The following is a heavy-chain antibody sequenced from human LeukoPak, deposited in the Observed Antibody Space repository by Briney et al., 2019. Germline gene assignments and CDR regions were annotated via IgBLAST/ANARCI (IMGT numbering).Heavy chain of an antibody. CDR2: IYPGDSDS. Sequence: GESLKISYKGSGYSFTTYWIGWVRQMPEKGLEWMGSIYPGDSDSRYSPSFQGQVTISADKSISTAYLQWNSSKASDTAMYYCARHPRFSSSSSWYDPWGQGTLVTVSS. CDR1: GYSFTTYW. V-gene: IGHV5-51*01. CDR3: ARHPRFSSSSSWYDP. D-gene: IGHD6-6*01. J-gene: IGHJ5*02.